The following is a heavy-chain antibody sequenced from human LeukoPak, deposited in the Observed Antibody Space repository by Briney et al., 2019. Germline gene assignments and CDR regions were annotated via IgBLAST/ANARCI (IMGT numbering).Heavy chain of an antibody. CDR3: ATGGHDSSGYYYSHWFDP. V-gene: IGHV1-24*01. CDR2: FDPEDGET. D-gene: IGHD3-22*01. Sequence: ASVKVSCKVSGYTLTELSMHWVRQAPGKGLEWMGGFDPEDGETIYAQKFQGRVTMTEDTSTDTAYMELSSLRSEDTAVYYCATGGHDSSGYYYSHWFDPWGQGTPVTVSS. J-gene: IGHJ5*02. CDR1: GYTLTELS.